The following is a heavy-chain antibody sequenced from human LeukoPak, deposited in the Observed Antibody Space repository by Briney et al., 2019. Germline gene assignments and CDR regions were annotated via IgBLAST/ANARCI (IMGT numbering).Heavy chain of an antibody. V-gene: IGHV3-23*01. CDR1: AFPFSTYV. J-gene: IGHJ4*02. CDR2: ISGDGART. Sequence: GGSLRLSCAASAFPFSTYVMSWVRQAPGGGLEWISSISGDGARTYYTNSVKGRLTISRDNPKNTLFLQVNSLRVGDTAVYYYAKGGLTTPLHYWGQGTLVTVSS. CDR3: AKGGLTTPLHY. D-gene: IGHD1-14*01.